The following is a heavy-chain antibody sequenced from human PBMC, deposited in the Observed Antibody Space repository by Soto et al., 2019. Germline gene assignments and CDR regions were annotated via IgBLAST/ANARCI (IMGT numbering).Heavy chain of an antibody. CDR1: GYTFTSYA. V-gene: IGHV1-3*01. CDR2: INAGNGNT. D-gene: IGHD6-19*01. CDR3: ARDPQSRGYSSGWYDPPRAFDI. J-gene: IGHJ3*02. Sequence: QVQLVQSGAEVKKPGASVKVSCKASGYTFTSYAMHWVRQAPGQRLEWMGWINAGNGNTKYSQKFQGRVTITRDTSASTAYMELSSLRSEDTAVYYCARDPQSRGYSSGWYDPPRAFDIWGQGTMVTVSS.